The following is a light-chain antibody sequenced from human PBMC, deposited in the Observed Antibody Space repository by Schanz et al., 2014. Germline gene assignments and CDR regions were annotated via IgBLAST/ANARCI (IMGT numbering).Light chain of an antibody. J-gene: IGKJ2*01. CDR3: QQYNSYSPVT. V-gene: IGKV1-5*01. Sequence: DIQMTQSPSSLSASVGDRVTITCRASQSISSHLNWYQQKPGKAPKLLIYAASSLKSGVPSRFSGSGSGTEFTLTITSLQPDDFATYYCQQYNSYSPVTFGQGTKLEIK. CDR2: AAS. CDR1: QSISSH.